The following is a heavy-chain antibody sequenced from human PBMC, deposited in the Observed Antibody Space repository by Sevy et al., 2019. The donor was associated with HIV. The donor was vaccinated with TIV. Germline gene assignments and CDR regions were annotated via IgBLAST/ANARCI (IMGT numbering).Heavy chain of an antibody. Sequence: SETLSLTCTVSGGSISSGDYYWSWIRQPPGKGLEWIGYIYYSGSTYYNPSLKSRVTISVDTSKNQFSLKLSSVTAADTAVYYCARAPSGRPFDYWGQGTLVTVSS. J-gene: IGHJ4*02. CDR1: GGSISSGDYY. CDR3: ARAPSGRPFDY. CDR2: IYYSGST. D-gene: IGHD6-19*01. V-gene: IGHV4-30-4*01.